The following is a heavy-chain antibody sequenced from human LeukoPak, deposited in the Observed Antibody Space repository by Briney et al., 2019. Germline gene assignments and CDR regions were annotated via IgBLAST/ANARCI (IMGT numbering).Heavy chain of an antibody. Sequence: PSETLSLTCTVSGGSISSYYWSWIRQPPGKGLEWIGYIYYSGNTNYSPSLKSRVTISVDTSKNQFSLKLSSVTAADTAVYYCARDYGNYEGTSDVWGQGTMVTVSS. CDR2: IYYSGNT. V-gene: IGHV4-59*01. CDR1: GGSISSYY. CDR3: ARDYGNYEGTSDV. D-gene: IGHD4-11*01. J-gene: IGHJ3*01.